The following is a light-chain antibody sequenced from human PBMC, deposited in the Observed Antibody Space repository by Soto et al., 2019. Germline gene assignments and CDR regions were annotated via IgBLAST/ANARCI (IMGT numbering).Light chain of an antibody. CDR3: QQYHSFSFT. Sequence: DMQMTQSPSSLSASVGDRVTITCRASQSITYWLAWYQQKPGRAPKLLIYDVFNLQSGVPSRFSGSGSGTEFTLTISSLQPDDSATYYCQQYHSFSFTFGQGTKVDIK. V-gene: IGKV1-5*01. CDR2: DVF. J-gene: IGKJ2*01. CDR1: QSITYW.